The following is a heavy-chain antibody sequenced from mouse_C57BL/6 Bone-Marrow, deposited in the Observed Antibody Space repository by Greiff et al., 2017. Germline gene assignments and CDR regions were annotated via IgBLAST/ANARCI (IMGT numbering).Heavy chain of an antibody. CDR2: ISSGGSYT. CDR1: GFTFSSYG. J-gene: IGHJ4*01. Sequence: EVQLQESGGDLVKPGGSLKLSCAASGFTFSSYGMSWVRPTPDKRLEWVATISSGGSYTYYPDSVKGRFTISRDNAKNTLYLQMSSLKSEDTAMYYCARTYYYYWGQGTSVTVSS. V-gene: IGHV5-6*01. CDR3: ARTYYYY. D-gene: IGHD1-1*01.